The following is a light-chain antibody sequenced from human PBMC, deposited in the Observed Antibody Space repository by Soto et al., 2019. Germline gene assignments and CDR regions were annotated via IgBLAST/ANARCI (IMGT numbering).Light chain of an antibody. CDR3: QQYNSYSWT. Sequence: DIQMTQSPSTLSGSVGDRVTITFRASQSISSWLAWYQQKPGKAPKLLIYDASSLESGVPSRFSGSGSGTEFTLTISSLQPDDFATYYCQQYNSYSWTFGQGTKVDTK. J-gene: IGKJ1*01. CDR1: QSISSW. CDR2: DAS. V-gene: IGKV1-5*01.